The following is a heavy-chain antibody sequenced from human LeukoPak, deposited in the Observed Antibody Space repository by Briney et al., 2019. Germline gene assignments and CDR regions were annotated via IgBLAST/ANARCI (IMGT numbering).Heavy chain of an antibody. CDR3: ARGGHYYGSSGYYYFDY. V-gene: IGHV4-59*01. J-gene: IGHJ4*02. CDR1: GGSISSYY. CDR2: IYYSGST. Sequence: SEILSLTCTVSGGSISSYYWSWIRQPPGKELEWIGYIYYSGSTNYNPSLKSRVTISVDTSKHQFSLKLSSVTAADTAVYYCARGGHYYGSSGYYYFDYWGQGTLVTVSS. D-gene: IGHD3-22*01.